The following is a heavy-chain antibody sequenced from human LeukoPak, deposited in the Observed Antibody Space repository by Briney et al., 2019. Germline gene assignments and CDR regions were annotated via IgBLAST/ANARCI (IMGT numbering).Heavy chain of an antibody. D-gene: IGHD4-17*01. Sequence: ASVKVSCKASGYTFTSYDINWVRQATGQGLEWMGWMNPNSGNTGYAQKFQGRATMTRNTSISTAYMELSSLRSEDTAVYYCALTSPTVTTSGDYWGQGTLVTVSS. V-gene: IGHV1-8*01. CDR2: MNPNSGNT. CDR3: ALTSPTVTTSGDY. J-gene: IGHJ4*02. CDR1: GYTFTSYD.